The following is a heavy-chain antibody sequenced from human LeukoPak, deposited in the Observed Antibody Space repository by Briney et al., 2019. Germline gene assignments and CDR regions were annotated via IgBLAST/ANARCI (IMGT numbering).Heavy chain of an antibody. CDR1: GFTFSSYA. J-gene: IGHJ4*02. D-gene: IGHD3-3*01. V-gene: IGHV3-23*01. Sequence: GGSLRLSCAASGFTFSSYAMSWVRQAPGKGLEWVSAISGSGGRTFYADSVQGRFTISRDNAKNTLYLQMNSLRAEDTAVYYCARDPGDFWSGYFSYWGQGTLVTVSS. CDR2: ISGSGGRT. CDR3: ARDPGDFWSGYFSY.